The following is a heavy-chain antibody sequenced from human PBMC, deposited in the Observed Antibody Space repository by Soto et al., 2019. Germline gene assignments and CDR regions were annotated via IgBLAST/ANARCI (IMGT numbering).Heavy chain of an antibody. J-gene: IGHJ4*02. CDR2: ISYDGSNK. D-gene: IGHD1-26*01. CDR1: GFTFSSYA. CDR3: ARDLVGAFDY. V-gene: IGHV3-30-3*01. Sequence: SLRLSCAASGFTFSSYAMHWVRQAPGKGLEWVAVISYDGSNKYYADSVKGRFTISRDNSKNTLYLQMNSLRAEDTAVYYCARDLVGAFDYWGQGTLVTVSS.